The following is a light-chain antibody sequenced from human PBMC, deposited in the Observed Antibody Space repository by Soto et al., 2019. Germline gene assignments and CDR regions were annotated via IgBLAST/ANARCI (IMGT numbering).Light chain of an antibody. CDR3: QYYGHSPPVT. CDR2: GAS. V-gene: IGKV3-20*01. Sequence: EIVLTQSPGTLSLSPGEKATLSYRASQSVSSSYLTWYQQKGGQAPRLLIYGASSRATGTPDRFSGSGSGTDFTLTISRLEPEDFVVYYCQYYGHSPPVTFGGGTKVDIK. J-gene: IGKJ4*01. CDR1: QSVSSSY.